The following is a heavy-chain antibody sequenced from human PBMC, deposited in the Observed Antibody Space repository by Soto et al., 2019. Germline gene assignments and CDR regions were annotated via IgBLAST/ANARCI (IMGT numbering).Heavy chain of an antibody. CDR1: EYTFTIYW. J-gene: IGHJ4*02. Sequence: PGASLKISCEVSEYTFTIYWIGWVRQMPGKGLEWMGIIYPSDSDTRYSPSFQGQVTISADQSINTAYLQWDSLKASDTAIYYCARPANTVADHFDLWGQGTPVTVSS. D-gene: IGHD4-17*01. CDR3: ARPANTVADHFDL. CDR2: IYPSDSDT. V-gene: IGHV5-51*01.